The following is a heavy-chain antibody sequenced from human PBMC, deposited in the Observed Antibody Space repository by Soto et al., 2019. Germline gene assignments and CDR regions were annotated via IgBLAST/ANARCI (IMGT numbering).Heavy chain of an antibody. J-gene: IGHJ5*02. CDR3: AREPQNYYGSGRSNWFDP. Sequence: PSETLSLTCSVSGASISIGTDYWGWIRQPPGKGLEWIGNIHYSGSTYYNPSLKSRVNISVDTSKNQFSLKLSSVTAADTAMYYCAREPQNYYGSGRSNWFDPWGQGTLVTVSS. D-gene: IGHD3-10*01. V-gene: IGHV4-39*02. CDR2: IHYSGST. CDR1: GASISIGTDY.